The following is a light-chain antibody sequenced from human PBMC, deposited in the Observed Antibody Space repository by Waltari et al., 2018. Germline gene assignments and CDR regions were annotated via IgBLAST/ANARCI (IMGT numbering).Light chain of an antibody. V-gene: IGKV3-20*01. CDR2: DAS. CDR3: QQYGTSPFT. Sequence: EIVLTQSPGTLSLSPGVRATLSCRASQSVSSSYLAWYQQRPGQAPRLLIYDASIRATGIPDKFSGSGSGTDFTLTISRLEPEDFAVYYCQQYGTSPFTFGPGTKVDIK. J-gene: IGKJ3*01. CDR1: QSVSSSY.